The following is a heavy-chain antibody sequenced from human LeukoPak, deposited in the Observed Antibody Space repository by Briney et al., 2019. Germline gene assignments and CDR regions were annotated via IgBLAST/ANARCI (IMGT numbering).Heavy chain of an antibody. V-gene: IGHV1-18*01. CDR3: ARGLPESGYSYGYGSYYFDY. J-gene: IGHJ4*02. CDR1: GYTFTSYG. Sequence: ASVKVSCKASGYTFTSYGISWVRQAPGQGLEWMGWISAYNGNTNYAQKLQGRVTMTTDTSTSTAYMELGSLRSDDTAMYYCARGLPESGYSYGYGSYYFDYWGQGTLVTVSS. D-gene: IGHD5-18*01. CDR2: ISAYNGNT.